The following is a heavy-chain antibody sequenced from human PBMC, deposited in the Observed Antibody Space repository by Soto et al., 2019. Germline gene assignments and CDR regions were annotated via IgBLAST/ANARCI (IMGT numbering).Heavy chain of an antibody. D-gene: IGHD3-9*01. CDR3: AKRRGRYFDWFTYYYGMDV. J-gene: IGHJ6*02. CDR2: INHSGST. CDR1: GWSFSGYY. V-gene: IGHV4-34*01. Sequence: SETLSLTCAVYGWSFSGYYWSWIRQPPGKGLEWIGEINHSGSTNYNPSLKSRVTISVDTSKNQFSLKLSSVTAADTAVYYCAKRRGRYFDWFTYYYGMDVWGQGTTVT.